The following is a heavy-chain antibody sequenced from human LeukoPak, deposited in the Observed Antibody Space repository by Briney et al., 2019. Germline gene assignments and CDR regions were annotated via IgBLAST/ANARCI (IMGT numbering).Heavy chain of an antibody. D-gene: IGHD2-2*01. Sequence: GGSLRLSCAASGFTFSSYAMSWVRQAPGKGLEWVSAISGSGGSTYYADSVKGRFTISRDNSKNTLYLQMNSLRAEDTAVYYCAKGLYCSSTSCYGMDVWGQGTTVTVSS. V-gene: IGHV3-23*01. CDR1: GFTFSSYA. CDR3: AKGLYCSSTSCYGMDV. CDR2: ISGSGGST. J-gene: IGHJ6*02.